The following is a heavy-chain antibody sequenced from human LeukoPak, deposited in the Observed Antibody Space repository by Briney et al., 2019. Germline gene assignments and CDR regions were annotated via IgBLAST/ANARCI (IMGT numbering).Heavy chain of an antibody. Sequence: ASVKVSCKASGYTFISYGITWVRQAPGQGLEWMGWISPYTTKTNYAQSLQGRVTMTTDTSTSTAYMELRSLRSDDTAVYYCAREGGEGPTAPPDYYSYQMDVWGKGTTVTVSS. CDR1: GYTFISYG. CDR2: ISPYTTKT. D-gene: IGHD1-26*01. J-gene: IGHJ6*03. CDR3: AREGGEGPTAPPDYYSYQMDV. V-gene: IGHV1-18*01.